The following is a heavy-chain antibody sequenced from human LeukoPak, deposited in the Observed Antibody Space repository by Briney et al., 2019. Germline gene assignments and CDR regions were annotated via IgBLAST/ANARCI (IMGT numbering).Heavy chain of an antibody. V-gene: IGHV4-59*01. J-gene: IGHJ4*02. CDR1: SGSISSNY. CDR3: ARGGYSHGYSTLDN. CDR2: IYYNGYT. Sequence: SEILSLTCTVSSGSISSNYWSWIRQPPGKGLGWIGYIYYNGYTNYNPSLGSRVTMSVDTSKNQFSLNVSSVTAADTAVYYCARGGYSHGYSTLDNWGQGTLVTVSA. D-gene: IGHD5-18*01.